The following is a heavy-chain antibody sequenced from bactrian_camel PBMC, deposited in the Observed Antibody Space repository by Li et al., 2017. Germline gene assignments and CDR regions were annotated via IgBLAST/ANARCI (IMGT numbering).Heavy chain of an antibody. J-gene: IGHJ4*01. D-gene: IGHD4*01. CDR2: TYTGDESRI. Sequence: DVQLVESGGGSVQPGGSLRLSCAASADAYSSYCLGWFRQAPGKGREAVAATYTGDESRIFYRDSVEGRFTISQDNAKNTVYLQMNSLEPEDTAMYYCAADYDRATIATIWWDREYEYNYWGQGTQVTVS. V-gene: IGHV3S40*01. CDR3: AADYDRATIATIWWDREYEYNY. CDR1: ADAYSSYC.